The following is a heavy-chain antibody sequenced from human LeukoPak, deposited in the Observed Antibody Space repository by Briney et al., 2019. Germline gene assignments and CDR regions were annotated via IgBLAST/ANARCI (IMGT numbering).Heavy chain of an antibody. CDR2: ISWNSGSI. J-gene: IGHJ5*02. CDR3: AKDRYSSSSGWFDP. D-gene: IGHD6-13*01. V-gene: IGHV3-9*01. Sequence: PGGSLRLSCAASGFTFDDYAMHWVRQAPGKGPEWVSGISWNSGSIGYADSVKGRFTFSRDNAKNSLYLQMNSLRAEDTALYYCAKDRYSSSSGWFDPWGQGTLVTVSS. CDR1: GFTFDDYA.